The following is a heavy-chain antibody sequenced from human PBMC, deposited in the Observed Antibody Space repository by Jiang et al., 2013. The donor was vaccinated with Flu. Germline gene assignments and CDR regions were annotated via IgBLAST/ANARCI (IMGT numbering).Heavy chain of an antibody. CDR2: ILLHWRH. J-gene: IGHJ4*01. V-gene: IGHV4-59*13. CDR3: ARDSSATPRPLGF. CDR1: YF. Sequence: YFWTWIRQPQEGLEWIGHILLHWRHQCQCLLQSRVSMSLDTSKTEFSLTMTSVTAADTAVYYCARDSSATPRPLGFWGRGILVTVSS. D-gene: IGHD2-15*01.